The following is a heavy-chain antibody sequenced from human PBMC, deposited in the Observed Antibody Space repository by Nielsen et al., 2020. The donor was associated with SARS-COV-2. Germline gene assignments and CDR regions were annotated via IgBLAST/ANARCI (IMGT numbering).Heavy chain of an antibody. CDR3: AKDSERWVQVGGDEGDL. Sequence: SCAASGFTFSPYGMHWVRQAPGKGLEWVAFTSYDERNKYYVDSVKGRFTISRDDSKNTLFLQMDGLRVEDTAMYYCAKDSERWVQVGGDEGDLWGQGTMV. V-gene: IGHV3-30*18. J-gene: IGHJ3*01. CDR1: GFTFSPYG. CDR2: TSYDERNK. D-gene: IGHD5-24*01.